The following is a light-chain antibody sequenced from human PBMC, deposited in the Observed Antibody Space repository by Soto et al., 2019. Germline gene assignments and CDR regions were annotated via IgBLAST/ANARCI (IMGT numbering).Light chain of an antibody. CDR1: SSDVGGYNY. Sequence: QSALTQPASVSGSPGQSITISCTGTSSDVGGYNYVSWYQQHPGKAPKLMIYDVSNRPSGVSNRFSGSKSGNTASLTISGLQAEDEADYNCSSYTSSNTLVVFGGGTKVTVL. CDR3: SSYTSSNTLVV. CDR2: DVS. J-gene: IGLJ2*01. V-gene: IGLV2-14*01.